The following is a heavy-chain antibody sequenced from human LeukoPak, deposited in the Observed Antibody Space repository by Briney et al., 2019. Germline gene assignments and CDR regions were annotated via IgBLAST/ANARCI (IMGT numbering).Heavy chain of an antibody. CDR3: AREGVVPAAMSGWYFDL. Sequence: PSETLSLTYTVSGGSISSGGYYWSWIRQHPGTGLEWIGYIYYSGSTYYNPSLKSRVTISVDTSKNQFSLKLSSVTAADTAVYYCAREGVVPAAMSGWYFDLWGRGTLVTVSS. D-gene: IGHD2-2*01. CDR1: GGSISSGGYY. V-gene: IGHV4-31*03. J-gene: IGHJ2*01. CDR2: IYYSGST.